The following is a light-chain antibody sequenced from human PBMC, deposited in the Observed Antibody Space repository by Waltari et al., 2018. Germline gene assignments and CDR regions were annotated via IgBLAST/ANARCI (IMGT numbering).Light chain of an antibody. CDR1: TSDY. CDR3: SSYTINIVI. V-gene: IGLV2-14*03. Sequence: QSALTQPASVSGSPGQSITLSCTGTTSDYVSWYQQHPGKAPKLIIYDVSNRPSGVSNRFSGSKSGNTASLTISGLQAEDEADYYCSSYTINIVIFGGGTKLTVL. J-gene: IGLJ2*01. CDR2: DVS.